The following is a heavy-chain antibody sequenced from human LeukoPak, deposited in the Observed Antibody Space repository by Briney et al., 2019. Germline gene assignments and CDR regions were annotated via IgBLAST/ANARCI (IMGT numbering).Heavy chain of an antibody. D-gene: IGHD2-21*02. CDR2: INPHSGGT. J-gene: IGHJ3*02. Sequence: GASVKVSCKASGYTFTGYYIHWVRQAPGQGLEWMGWINPHSGGTNYAQKFQGRVTMTRDTSISTAYMELSRLRSDDTAVYYCARETVVVTAIWGGPDAFDIWGQGTMVTVSS. V-gene: IGHV1-2*02. CDR1: GYTFTGYY. CDR3: ARETVVVTAIWGGPDAFDI.